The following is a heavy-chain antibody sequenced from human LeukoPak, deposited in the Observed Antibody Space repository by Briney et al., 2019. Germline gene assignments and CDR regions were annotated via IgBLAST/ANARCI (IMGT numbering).Heavy chain of an antibody. CDR3: AKEGSGSYPPDYYYYGMDV. Sequence: GGSLRLSCAASGFTFSNYGMHWVRQAPGKGLEWVAVISYDGSNKYYADSVKGRFTISRDNSKNTLYLQMNSLRAEDTAVYYCAKEGSGSYPPDYYYYGMDVWGQGTTVTVSS. J-gene: IGHJ6*02. CDR1: GFTFSNYG. D-gene: IGHD1-26*01. V-gene: IGHV3-30*18. CDR2: ISYDGSNK.